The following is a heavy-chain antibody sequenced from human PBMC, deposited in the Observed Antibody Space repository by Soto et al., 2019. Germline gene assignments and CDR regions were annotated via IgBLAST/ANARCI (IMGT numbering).Heavy chain of an antibody. CDR1: GDSVFSNTAA. CDR2: TYYRSQWYY. Sequence: SQTLSLTCAISGDSVFSNTAAWSWIRQSPSRGLEWLGRTYYRSQWYYDYAVSVRSRITINPDTSKNQFSLQLNSVTPEDTAVYYSAILDCSSTSCYFQHWGQGTLVTVSS. CDR3: AILDCSSTSCYFQH. V-gene: IGHV6-1*01. D-gene: IGHD2-2*01. J-gene: IGHJ1*01.